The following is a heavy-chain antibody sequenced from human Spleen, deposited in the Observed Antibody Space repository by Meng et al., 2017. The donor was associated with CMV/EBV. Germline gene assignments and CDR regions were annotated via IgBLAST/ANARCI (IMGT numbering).Heavy chain of an antibody. V-gene: IGHV3-9*01. J-gene: IGHJ6*02. Sequence: GGSLRLSCAASGFTFDDYAMHWVRQAPGKGLEWVSGISWNSGSIGYADSVKGRFTISRDNAKNSLYLQMNSLRAEDTALYYCAKDRYCSSTSCYRGMDVWGQGTTVTVSS. D-gene: IGHD2-2*01. CDR3: AKDRYCSSTSCYRGMDV. CDR1: GFTFDDYA. CDR2: ISWNSGSI.